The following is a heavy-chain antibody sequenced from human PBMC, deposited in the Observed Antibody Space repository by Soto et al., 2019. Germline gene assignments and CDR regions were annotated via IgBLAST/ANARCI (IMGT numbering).Heavy chain of an antibody. V-gene: IGHV3-30*03. CDR2: ISLEGSNK. CDR1: GFNFSHYA. CDR3: ARDNPAAADPKWFDP. J-gene: IGHJ5*02. D-gene: IGHD6-13*01. Sequence: PGGSLRLSCEASGFNFSHYAMHWVRQAPGKGLEWLAIISLEGSNKYSAKPVKDRFTISRDNSKSTLYLQMNSLRPEDTAVYYCARDNPAAADPKWFDPWGQGTLVTVSS.